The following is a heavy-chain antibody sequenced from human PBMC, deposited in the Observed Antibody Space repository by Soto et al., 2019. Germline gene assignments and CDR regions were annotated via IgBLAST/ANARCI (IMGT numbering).Heavy chain of an antibody. CDR3: ARAVAVPADFDY. Sequence: ASVKVSCKASGYTFTSYGISWVRQAPGQGLEWMGWISAYNGNTNYAQMLQGRVTMTTDTSTSTAYMELSSLRSEDTAVYYCARAVAVPADFDYWGQGTLVTVSS. D-gene: IGHD6-19*01. V-gene: IGHV1-18*01. CDR1: GYTFTSYG. CDR2: ISAYNGNT. J-gene: IGHJ4*02.